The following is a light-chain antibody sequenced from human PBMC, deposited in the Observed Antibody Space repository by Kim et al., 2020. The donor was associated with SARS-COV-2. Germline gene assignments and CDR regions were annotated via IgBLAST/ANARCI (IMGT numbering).Light chain of an antibody. CDR3: PQRSNWLFT. CDR1: QIVISS. CDR2: DAS. V-gene: IGKV3-11*01. J-gene: IGKJ3*01. Sequence: LFTREKLPLFCLSIQIVISSLAWYQLKPVLPPRLLINDASNRATGIPARFRGSGSGTDFTLTISSLESEDFAVYYCPQRSNWLFTFGPGTKVDIK.